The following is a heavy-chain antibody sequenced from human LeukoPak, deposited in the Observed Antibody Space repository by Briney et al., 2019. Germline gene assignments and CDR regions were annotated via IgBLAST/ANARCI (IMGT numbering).Heavy chain of an antibody. J-gene: IGHJ4*02. CDR3: ATWMDYYDSSGYYYIDY. Sequence: GGSPRLSCAASGFTFSSYGMHWVRQAPGKGLEWVAVISYDGSNKYYADSVKGRFTISRDNSKNTLYLQMNSLRAEDTAVYYCATWMDYYDSSGYYYIDYWGQGTLVTVSS. D-gene: IGHD3-22*01. CDR1: GFTFSSYG. V-gene: IGHV3-30*03. CDR2: ISYDGSNK.